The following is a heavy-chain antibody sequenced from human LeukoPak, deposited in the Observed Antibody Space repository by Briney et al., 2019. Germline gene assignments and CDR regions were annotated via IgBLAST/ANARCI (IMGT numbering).Heavy chain of an antibody. CDR1: GFSFRDYW. CDR3: ARRSVGATGKSGFDP. J-gene: IGHJ5*02. D-gene: IGHD1-26*01. V-gene: IGHV3-7*01. Sequence: GGSLRLSCGASGFSFRDYWMSWVRQAPGKGLEWVADITPDGSGKTYVDSVKGRFTISRDNAKQSLFLQMDTVTADDTAVYYCARRSVGATGKSGFDPWGQGTLVTVSS. CDR2: ITPDGSGK.